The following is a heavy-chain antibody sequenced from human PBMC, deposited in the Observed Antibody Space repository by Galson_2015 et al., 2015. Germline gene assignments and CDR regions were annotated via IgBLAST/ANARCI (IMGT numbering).Heavy chain of an antibody. V-gene: IGHV5-51*01. Sequence: QSGAEVKKPGESLQISCKGSGSTFTSYWIAWVRQMPGKGLEWMGIIYPGDSDTRYSPSFQGQVTISADKSIRTAYLQWSSLKASDSAMYYCARLGGLVAMGYYMDVWGKGTTFTVSS. J-gene: IGHJ6*03. CDR3: ARLGGLVAMGYYMDV. CDR2: IYPGDSDT. CDR1: GSTFTSYW. D-gene: IGHD3-16*01.